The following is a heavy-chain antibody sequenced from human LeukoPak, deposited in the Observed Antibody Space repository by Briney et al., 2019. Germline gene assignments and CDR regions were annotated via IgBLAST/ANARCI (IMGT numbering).Heavy chain of an antibody. CDR1: GGSIRSSGYY. J-gene: IGHJ6*03. V-gene: IGHV4-39*01. CDR3: ARHWYSNYYMDV. Sequence: SETLSLTCTVPGGSIRSSGYYWGWIRQPPGKGLEWIGSIYDSGSTYYNPSLKSRVTISVDTSKNQFSLKLSSVTAADTAVYYCARHWYSNYYMDVWGKGTTVTVSS. CDR2: IYDSGST. D-gene: IGHD4-11*01.